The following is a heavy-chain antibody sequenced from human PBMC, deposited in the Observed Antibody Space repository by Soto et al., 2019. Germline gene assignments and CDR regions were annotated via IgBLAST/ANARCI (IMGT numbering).Heavy chain of an antibody. CDR1: GFTFSSYG. CDR2: ISYDGSNK. D-gene: IGHD2-2*01. V-gene: IGHV3-30*18. Sequence: GGSLRLSCAASGFTFSSYGMHWVRQAPGKGLEWVAVISYDGSNKYYADSVKGRFTISRDNSKNTLYLQMNSLRAEDTAVYYCAKDLRSTSCYAGQCHPTLNNWFDPWGQGTLVTVSS. J-gene: IGHJ5*02. CDR3: AKDLRSTSCYAGQCHPTLNNWFDP.